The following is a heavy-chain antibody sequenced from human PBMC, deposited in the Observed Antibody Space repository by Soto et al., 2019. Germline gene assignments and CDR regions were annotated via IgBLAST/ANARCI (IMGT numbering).Heavy chain of an antibody. CDR1: GYTFTSYY. V-gene: IGHV1-46*01. J-gene: IGHJ3*02. Sequence: ASVKVSFKASGYTFTSYYMHWVRQAPGQGREWMGIINPSCGSTSYAQKFQGRVTMTRDTSTSTVYMELSSLRSEDTAVYYCARDPQHTYYDILTGYTLGAFDIWGQGTMVTVSS. CDR3: ARDPQHTYYDILTGYTLGAFDI. D-gene: IGHD3-9*01. CDR2: INPSCGST.